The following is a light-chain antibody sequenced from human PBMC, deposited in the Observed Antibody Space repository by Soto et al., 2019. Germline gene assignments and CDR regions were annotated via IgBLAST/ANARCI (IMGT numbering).Light chain of an antibody. CDR1: QTIASRS. CDR3: PQYRSSPYT. V-gene: IGKV3-20*01. J-gene: IGKJ2*01. Sequence: EIVLTQSPGTLSLSPGLRATLSCRASQTIASRSVAWYQQHPGQAPRLLIYASSTRATGIPDRFSGSGSGTDFTLTISRLEPEDFAVYYCPQYRSSPYTFGQGTKLEIK. CDR2: ASS.